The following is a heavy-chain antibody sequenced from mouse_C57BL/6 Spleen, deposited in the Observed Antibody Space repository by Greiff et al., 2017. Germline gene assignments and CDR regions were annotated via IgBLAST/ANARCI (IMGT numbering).Heavy chain of an antibody. V-gene: IGHV1-64*01. CDR1: GYTFTSYW. Sequence: QVQLQQPGAELVKPGASVKLSCKASGYTFTSYWMHWVKQRPGQGLEWIGMIHPNSGSTHYNEKFQSKATLTVDKSSSTAYMQLSSLTSEDSAVYYCARGGGYDRGFAYRGQETLVTVSA. J-gene: IGHJ3*01. CDR3: ARGGGYDRGFAY. D-gene: IGHD2-2*01. CDR2: IHPNSGST.